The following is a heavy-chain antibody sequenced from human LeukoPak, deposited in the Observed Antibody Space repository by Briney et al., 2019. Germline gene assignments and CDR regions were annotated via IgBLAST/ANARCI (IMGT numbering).Heavy chain of an antibody. CDR1: GGSINSYY. J-gene: IGHJ3*02. CDR3: ARVGGAPLGAFDI. CDR2: MYYSGST. Sequence: SETLSLTCSVSGGSINSYYWSLIRQPPGKGLEWIGYMYYSGSTNYNPSLKSRVTISKDMSKNQFSLRLTSMTAADTAVYYCARVGGAPLGAFDIWGQGTMVTVSS. V-gene: IGHV4-59*01. D-gene: IGHD3-16*01.